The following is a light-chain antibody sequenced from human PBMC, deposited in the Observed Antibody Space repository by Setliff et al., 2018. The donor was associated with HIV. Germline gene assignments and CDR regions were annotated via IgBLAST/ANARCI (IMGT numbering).Light chain of an antibody. V-gene: IGLV1-51*01. CDR2: DNN. CDR1: GSNIGNNY. J-gene: IGLJ2*01. Sequence: QSALTQPPSVSAAPGQKVTISCSGSGSNIGNNYVSWYQQLPGTAPKLLIYDNNKRPSGIPDRFSGSKSGTSATLGITGLQTGDEADYYCGTWDSSLSAGVFGGGTK. CDR3: GTWDSSLSAGV.